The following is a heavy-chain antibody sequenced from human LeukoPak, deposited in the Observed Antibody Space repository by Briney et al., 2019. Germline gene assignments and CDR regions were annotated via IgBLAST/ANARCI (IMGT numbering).Heavy chain of an antibody. V-gene: IGHV1-24*01. Sequence: ASVKVSCKVSGYTLTELSMHWVRQAPGKGLEWMGGFDPEDGETIYAQKFQGRVTMTEDTSTDTAYMELSSLRSEDTAVYYCATLLQYYDTLTGYSDYWGQGTLVTVSS. CDR1: GYTLTELS. CDR2: FDPEDGET. CDR3: ATLLQYYDTLTGYSDY. D-gene: IGHD3-9*01. J-gene: IGHJ4*02.